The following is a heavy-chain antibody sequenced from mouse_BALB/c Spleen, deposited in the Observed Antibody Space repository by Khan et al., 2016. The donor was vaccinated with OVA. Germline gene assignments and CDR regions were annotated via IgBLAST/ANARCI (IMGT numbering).Heavy chain of an antibody. Sequence: EVQLQESGPGLVKPSQSLSLTCTVTGYSITSDYAWNWIRQFPGNKLEWMGYISYSGNTKYNPYLKSRISITRDKSKNQFFLQLNSVTIEDTATYYCSRMYGGDFDYWGQGTTLTVSS. D-gene: IGHD2-10*02. V-gene: IGHV3-2*02. CDR1: GYSITSDYA. CDR2: ISYSGNT. J-gene: IGHJ2*01. CDR3: SRMYGGDFDY.